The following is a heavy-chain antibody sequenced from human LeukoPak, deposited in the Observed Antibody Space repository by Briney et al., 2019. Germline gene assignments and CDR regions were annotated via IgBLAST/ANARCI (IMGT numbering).Heavy chain of an antibody. Sequence: GGPLRLSCAASGFMFSTYWMTWVRQAPGEGLEWVANIKPDGSETYYVDPVRGRFTISRDNAKNLLYLQMNSLRGGDTAVYYCGRFGYEAAVDLWGQGTLVTVSS. CDR3: GRFGYEAAVDL. V-gene: IGHV3-7*01. CDR1: GFMFSTYW. J-gene: IGHJ4*02. CDR2: IKPDGSET. D-gene: IGHD6-13*01.